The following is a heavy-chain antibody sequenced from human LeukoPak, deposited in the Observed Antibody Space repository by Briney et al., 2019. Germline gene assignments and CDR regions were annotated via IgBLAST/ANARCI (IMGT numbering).Heavy chain of an antibody. CDR2: FDPEDGET. V-gene: IGHV1-24*01. D-gene: IGHD4-17*01. CDR3: AREPQGDYGDRFYGMDV. Sequence: ASVKVSCKVSGYTLTELSMHWVRQAPGKGLEWMGGFDPEDGETIYAQKFQGRVTMTEDTSTDTAYMELRSLRSDDTAVYYCAREPQGDYGDRFYGMDVWGQGTTVTVSS. CDR1: GYTLTELS. J-gene: IGHJ6*02.